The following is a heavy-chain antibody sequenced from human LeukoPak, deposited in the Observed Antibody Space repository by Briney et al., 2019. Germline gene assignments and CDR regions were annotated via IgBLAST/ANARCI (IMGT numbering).Heavy chain of an antibody. D-gene: IGHD3-3*01. CDR2: INHSGST. Sequence: SETLSLTCAVYGGSFSGYYWSWIRQPPGKGLEWIGEINHSGSTNYNPSLKSRVTISVDTSKNQFSLKLSSVTAADTAVYYCARGRRVGWYSDLWGRGTLVTVSS. V-gene: IGHV4-34*01. CDR3: ARGRRVGWYSDL. J-gene: IGHJ2*01. CDR1: GGSFSGYY.